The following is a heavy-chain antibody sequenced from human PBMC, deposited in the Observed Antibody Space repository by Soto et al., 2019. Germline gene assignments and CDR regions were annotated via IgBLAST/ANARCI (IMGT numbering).Heavy chain of an antibody. Sequence: GSLRLSCAASGFTFSSYAMSWVRQAPGKGLEWVSAISGSGGSTYYADSVKGRFTISRDNSKNTLYLQMNSLRAEDTAVYYCAKRQYQLLSYDYGMDVWGQGTTVTVS. V-gene: IGHV3-23*01. CDR3: AKRQYQLLSYDYGMDV. D-gene: IGHD2-2*01. J-gene: IGHJ6*02. CDR2: ISGSGGST. CDR1: GFTFSSYA.